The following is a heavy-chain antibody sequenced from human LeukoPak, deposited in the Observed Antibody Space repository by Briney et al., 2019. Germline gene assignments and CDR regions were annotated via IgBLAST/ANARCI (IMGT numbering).Heavy chain of an antibody. CDR2: ISHDGRNK. CDR1: GLIFSNYG. CDR3: ATDLTGEEDY. J-gene: IGHJ4*02. Sequence: PGKSLRLSCAASGLIFSNYGMHWVRQAPGKGQEWVAVISHDGRNKFYADSVRGRFTISRDNAKNRLYLQMDSLRAEDTAVYYCATDLTGEEDYWGQGTLVTVSS. V-gene: IGHV3-30*03. D-gene: IGHD7-27*01.